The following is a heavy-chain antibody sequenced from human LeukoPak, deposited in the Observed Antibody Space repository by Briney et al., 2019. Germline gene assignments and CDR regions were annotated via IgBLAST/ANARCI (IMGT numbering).Heavy chain of an antibody. D-gene: IGHD6-13*01. J-gene: IGHJ1*01. Sequence: GASVKVSCKASGGTFSSYAISWVRQAPGQGLEWMGGIIPIFGTANYAQKFQGRVTITADESTSTAYMELSSLRSEDTAVYYCARSGGIAAAGTVGTSRGYFQHWGQGTLVTVSS. CDR2: IIPIFGTA. CDR3: ARSGGIAAAGTVGTSRGYFQH. V-gene: IGHV1-69*13. CDR1: GGTFSSYA.